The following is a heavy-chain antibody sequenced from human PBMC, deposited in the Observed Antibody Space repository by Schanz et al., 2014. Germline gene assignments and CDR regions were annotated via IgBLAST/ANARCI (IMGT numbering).Heavy chain of an antibody. CDR2: IITYLGIV. V-gene: IGHV1-69*08. Sequence: QVQLVQSGAEVKKPGSSVKVSCKASGGTFSSHTITWVRQAPGQGLEWMGTIITYLGIVHYAQNIKGSATITADKSTNTVYMELTSLRSEDTAMYYCARDDRQLAGGPLGYWGQGTLVTVSS. J-gene: IGHJ4*02. CDR1: GGTFSSHT. D-gene: IGHD6-6*01. CDR3: ARDDRQLAGGPLGY.